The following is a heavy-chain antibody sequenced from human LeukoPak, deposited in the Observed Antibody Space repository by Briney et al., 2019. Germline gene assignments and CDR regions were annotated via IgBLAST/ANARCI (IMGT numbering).Heavy chain of an antibody. V-gene: IGHV3-21*04. D-gene: IGHD4-17*01. CDR2: ISSSSSYI. J-gene: IGHJ4*02. Sequence: PGGSLRLSCAASGFTFSSYSMNWVRQAPGKGLEWVSSISSSSSYIYYADSVKGRFTISRDNAKNSLYLQMNSLRAEDTALYYCAKGTTVTTDYFDYWGQGTLVTVSS. CDR3: AKGTTVTTDYFDY. CDR1: GFTFSSYS.